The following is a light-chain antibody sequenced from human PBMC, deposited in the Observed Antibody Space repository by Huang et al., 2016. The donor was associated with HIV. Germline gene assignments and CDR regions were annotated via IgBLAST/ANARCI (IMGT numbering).Light chain of an antibody. CDR1: RGVKTN. Sequence: EMVMMQSPATLYVFPGERATLSCRAGRGVKTNLAWYQQKPGQAPRRLIYDSTTRATGIPARFSGSGSGTEFTLTISSLQSEDFAFYYCQQYNDWLTFGGGTKVEIK. V-gene: IGKV3D-15*01. J-gene: IGKJ4*01. CDR2: DST. CDR3: QQYNDWLT.